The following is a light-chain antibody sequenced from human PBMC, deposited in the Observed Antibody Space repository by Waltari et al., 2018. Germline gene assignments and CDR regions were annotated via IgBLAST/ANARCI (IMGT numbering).Light chain of an antibody. Sequence: EIVMTQSPATLSVSPGERATLSCRASQSVSSNLAWYQQRPGQAPRLLIYGASTRATGIPARVSGIRSGTEFTLTISGLQSEDFAVYYCQQYNNWRTFGQGTKVEI. V-gene: IGKV3-15*01. CDR3: QQYNNWRT. J-gene: IGKJ1*01. CDR1: QSVSSN. CDR2: GAS.